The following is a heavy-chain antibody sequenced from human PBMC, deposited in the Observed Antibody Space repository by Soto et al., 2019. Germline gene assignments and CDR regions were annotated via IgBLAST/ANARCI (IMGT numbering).Heavy chain of an antibody. V-gene: IGHV1-8*01. CDR3: ARGINYYASGDDAFDI. CDR1: GYTVTGYD. Sequence: ASVKVSCKASGYTVTGYDINWVRQATGQGLEWMGWMNPNSGNTGYAQKFQGRVTMTRNTSISTAYMELSSLRSEDTAVYYCARGINYYASGDDAFDIWGQGTMVTVSS. D-gene: IGHD3-10*01. CDR2: MNPNSGNT. J-gene: IGHJ3*02.